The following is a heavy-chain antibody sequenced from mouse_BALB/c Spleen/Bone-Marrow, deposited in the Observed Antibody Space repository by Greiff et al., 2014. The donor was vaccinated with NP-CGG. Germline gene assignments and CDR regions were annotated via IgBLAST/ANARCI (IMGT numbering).Heavy chain of an antibody. V-gene: IGHV2-9*02. CDR1: GFSLTSYG. J-gene: IGHJ1*01. CDR3: ARVTGTDWYFDV. D-gene: IGHD4-1*01. Sequence: QVQLQQSGPGLVAPSQSLSITCTVSGFSLTSYGVHWVRKPPGKGLEWLGVIWAGGSTNYNLDLMSRMSISKDNSKSQVFLKMNNLQTDDTAMYYCARVTGTDWYFDVWGAGTTVTVAS. CDR2: IWAGGST.